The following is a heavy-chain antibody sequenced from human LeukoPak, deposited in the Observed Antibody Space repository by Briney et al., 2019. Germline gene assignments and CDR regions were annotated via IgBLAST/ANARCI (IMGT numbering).Heavy chain of an antibody. D-gene: IGHD3-9*01. Sequence: GGSLRLSCAASGFTFRSYAMRWVRQARGKGREGGSDMSGSGGSTYYAASVKGPFSLSRDHSKTTLYLHMTSLRAYVTAVYYCANSVRSLYDILTGYPQHYFDYWGQGTLVTVSS. V-gene: IGHV3-23*01. CDR3: ANSVRSLYDILTGYPQHYFDY. CDR2: MSGSGGST. J-gene: IGHJ4*02. CDR1: GFTFRSYA.